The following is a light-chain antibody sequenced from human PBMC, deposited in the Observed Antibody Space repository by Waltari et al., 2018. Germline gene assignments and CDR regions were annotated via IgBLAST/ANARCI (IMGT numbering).Light chain of an antibody. CDR1: QGTDNY. CDR3: QKHNSAPRS. V-gene: IGKV1-27*01. J-gene: IGKJ3*01. Sequence: DIQMTQSPSSLSASVGDRVTITCLASQGTDNYVASYQQKSGKVPKLLIYGASPVQSRAPCRFSGSGSGTDFPLTISGLQPEDVGSYYCQKHNSAPRSVGPGTKVEI. CDR2: GAS.